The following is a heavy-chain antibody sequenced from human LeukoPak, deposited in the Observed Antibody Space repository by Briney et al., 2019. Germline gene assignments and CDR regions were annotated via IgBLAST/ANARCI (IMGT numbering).Heavy chain of an antibody. Sequence: GGSLRLSCAASGFTFSSYAMSWVRQAPGKGLEWVSAISGSGGSTYYADSVKGRFTISRDNSKNTLYLQMNSLRAEDTAVYYCAKDKISGWYRPKNPLFDYWGQGTLVTVSS. J-gene: IGHJ4*02. D-gene: IGHD6-19*01. CDR2: ISGSGGST. V-gene: IGHV3-23*01. CDR1: GFTFSSYA. CDR3: AKDKISGWYRPKNPLFDY.